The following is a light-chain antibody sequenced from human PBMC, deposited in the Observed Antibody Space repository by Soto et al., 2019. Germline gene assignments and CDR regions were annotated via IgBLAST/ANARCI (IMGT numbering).Light chain of an antibody. Sequence: EIVMTQSPATLSVSPGERDTLSCRASQSVSSNLAWYQQKPGQAPRLLIYGASTRATGIPARFSGRGSGTEFTLTISSLQSEDFAVYYCQQYNNWPSWTFGQGTKVEIK. V-gene: IGKV3D-15*01. J-gene: IGKJ1*01. CDR2: GAS. CDR3: QQYNNWPSWT. CDR1: QSVSSN.